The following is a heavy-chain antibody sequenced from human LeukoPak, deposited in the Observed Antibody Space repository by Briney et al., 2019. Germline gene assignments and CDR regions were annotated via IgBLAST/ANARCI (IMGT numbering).Heavy chain of an antibody. CDR1: GYSFTSYW. CDR2: IYPGASDT. J-gene: IGHJ5*02. Sequence: GGSLKISCKGSGYSFTSYWIGWVRQMPGKGLEWMGIIYPGASDTRHSPSFQGQVTISADKSISTAYLQWSSLKASDTAMYYCARASLGYCSGGSCYSNWFDPWGQGTLVTVSS. V-gene: IGHV5-51*01. CDR3: ARASLGYCSGGSCYSNWFDP. D-gene: IGHD2-15*01.